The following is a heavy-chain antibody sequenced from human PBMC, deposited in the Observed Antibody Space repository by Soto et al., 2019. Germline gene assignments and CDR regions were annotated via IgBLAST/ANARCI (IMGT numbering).Heavy chain of an antibody. D-gene: IGHD5-18*01. J-gene: IGHJ6*02. CDR2: IYHSGST. CDR1: GGSISSSNW. Sequence: QVQLQESGPGLVKPSGTLSLTCAVSGGSISSSNWWSWVRQPPGKGLEWIGEIYHSGSTNYNPSHKSRVPISVDKSKNQFSLKLSSATAPDTAVYYCAGWIQLQQYYYYGMDVWGQGTTVTVSS. V-gene: IGHV4-4*02. CDR3: AGWIQLQQYYYYGMDV.